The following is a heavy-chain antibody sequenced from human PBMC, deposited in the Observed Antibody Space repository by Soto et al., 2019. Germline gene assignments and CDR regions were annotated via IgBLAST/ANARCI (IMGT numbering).Heavy chain of an antibody. Sequence: SETLSLTCAVYAGSFSHYYWNWIRQSPGKGLEWIGKIKHSGSSNYNPSLRSRVSISVDTSKNQFSLRLTSVTAADTAVYYCARVRDWFDPWGQGTLVTVSS. CDR2: IKHSGSS. CDR3: ARVRDWFDP. CDR1: AGSFSHYY. J-gene: IGHJ5*02. V-gene: IGHV4-34*01. D-gene: IGHD3-3*01.